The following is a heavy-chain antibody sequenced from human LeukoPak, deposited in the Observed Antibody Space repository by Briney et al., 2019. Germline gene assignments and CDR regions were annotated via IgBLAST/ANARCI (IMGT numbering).Heavy chain of an antibody. CDR2: IYYSGST. CDR1: GGSFSGYY. Sequence: SETLSLTCAVYGGSFSGYYWSWIRQPPGKGLEWIGYIYYSGSTNYNPSLKSRVTISVDTSKNQFSLKLSSVTAADTAVYYCARDYYDSSGYYGSFYYYGMDVWGQGTTVTVSS. J-gene: IGHJ6*02. V-gene: IGHV4-59*01. D-gene: IGHD3-22*01. CDR3: ARDYYDSSGYYGSFYYYGMDV.